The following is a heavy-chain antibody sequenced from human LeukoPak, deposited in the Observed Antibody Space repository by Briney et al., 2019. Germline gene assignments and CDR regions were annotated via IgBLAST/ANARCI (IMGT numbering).Heavy chain of an antibody. CDR2: IYYSGST. J-gene: IGHJ4*02. V-gene: IGHV4-59*01. D-gene: IGHD1-26*01. CDR3: ARGVNSGYFDY. Sequence: PSETLSLTCTVSGGSISSYYWSWIRQPPGKGLEWIGYIYYSGSTNYNPSLKSRVTISVDTSKKQFSLKLTSVTAADTAVYNWARGVNSGYFDYCGQGTLVTVSS. CDR1: GGSISSYY.